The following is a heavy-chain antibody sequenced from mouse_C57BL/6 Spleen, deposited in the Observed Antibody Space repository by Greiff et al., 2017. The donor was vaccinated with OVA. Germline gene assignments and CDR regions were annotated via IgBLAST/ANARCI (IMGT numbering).Heavy chain of an antibody. CDR2: IDPSDSET. CDR3: AREGGYSNYFDY. Sequence: VQLQQPGAELVRPGSSVKLSCKASGYTFTSYWMHWVKQRPIQGLEWIGNIDPSDSETHYNQKFKDKATLTVDKSSSTAYMQLSSLTSEDSAVYYCAREGGYSNYFDYWGQGTTLTVSS. V-gene: IGHV1-52*01. D-gene: IGHD2-5*01. CDR1: GYTFTSYW. J-gene: IGHJ2*01.